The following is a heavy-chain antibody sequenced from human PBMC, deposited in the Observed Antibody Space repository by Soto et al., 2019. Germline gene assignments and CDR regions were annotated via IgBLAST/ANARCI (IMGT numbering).Heavy chain of an antibody. J-gene: IGHJ4*02. Sequence: QQQLQESGPGLVKPSETLSLTCTVSGGSISTSSYSWGWIRQPPGKGLEWIGNVDYSGTTYYNAYLKSRVTISVDTSKNQFSLEVNSVTAADTAVYYCARLWRGYCSGGSCYFDYWGQGTLVTVSS. CDR1: GGSISTSSYS. CDR2: VDYSGTT. D-gene: IGHD2-15*01. V-gene: IGHV4-39*01. CDR3: ARLWRGYCSGGSCYFDY.